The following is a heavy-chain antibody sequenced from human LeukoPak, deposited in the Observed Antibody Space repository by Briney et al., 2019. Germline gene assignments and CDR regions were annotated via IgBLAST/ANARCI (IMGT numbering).Heavy chain of an antibody. CDR2: ISGSGGSA. CDR1: GFTFSSYA. D-gene: IGHD1-1*01. V-gene: IGHV3-23*01. CDR3: ARDAGTGYFDY. J-gene: IGHJ4*02. Sequence: GGSLRLSCAASGFTFSSYAMTWVRQAPGKGLEWVSAISGSGGSAYYADSVKGRFTISRDNAKSSLSLQINSLRDEDTAVFYCARDAGTGYFDYWGQGTLVTVSS.